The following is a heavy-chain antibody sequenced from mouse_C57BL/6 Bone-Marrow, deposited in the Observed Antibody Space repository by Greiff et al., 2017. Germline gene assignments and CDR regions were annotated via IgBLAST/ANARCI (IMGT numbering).Heavy chain of an antibody. V-gene: IGHV1-15*01. CDR2: IDPETGGT. J-gene: IGHJ2*01. CDR3: TSYTCFDY. CDR1: GYTFTDYE. Sequence: VKLQQSGAELVRPGASVTLSCKASGYTFTDYELHWVKQTPVHGLEWIGAIDPETGGTAYNQKFKGKAILTADKSSSTAYMELRSLTSEDSTVYCCTSYTCFDYRGHGSTLTVSS.